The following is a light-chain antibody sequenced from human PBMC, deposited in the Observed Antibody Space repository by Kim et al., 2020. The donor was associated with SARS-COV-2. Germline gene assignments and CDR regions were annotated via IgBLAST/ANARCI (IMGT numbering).Light chain of an antibody. CDR2: SDN. V-gene: IGLV1-44*01. CDR3: AAWDDSLNGYV. CDR1: SSSIESNS. J-gene: IGLJ1*01. Sequence: QSVLTQPPSASGTPGQRVTISCSGSSSSIESNSVNWYQQIPGTAPKLLIYSDNQRPSRVPDRFSGSRSGTTASLAISGLQSEDEADYYCAAWDDSLNGYVFGIGTQLTVL.